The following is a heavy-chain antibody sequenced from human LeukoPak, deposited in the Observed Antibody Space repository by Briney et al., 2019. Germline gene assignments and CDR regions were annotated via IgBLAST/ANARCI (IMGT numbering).Heavy chain of an antibody. Sequence: PSETLSLTCAVSGYSISSGYYWGWIRQPPGKGLEWIGSIYQSGSTYYNPSLKSRVTISVDTSKNQVSLKLSSVTAADTAVYYCASSSVVPAASAYYYYYMDVWAKGTTVTVSS. CDR3: ASSSVVPAASAYYYYYMDV. CDR2: IYQSGST. V-gene: IGHV4-38-2*01. J-gene: IGHJ6*03. D-gene: IGHD2-2*01. CDR1: GYSISSGYY.